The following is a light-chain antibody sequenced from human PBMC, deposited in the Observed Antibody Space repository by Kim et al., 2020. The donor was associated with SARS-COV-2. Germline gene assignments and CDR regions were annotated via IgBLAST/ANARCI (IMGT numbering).Light chain of an antibody. J-gene: IGLJ3*02. CDR1: RLRSYY. V-gene: IGLV3-19*01. CDR2: GGD. Sequence: WQTVRIQCERDRLRSYYASWYQQKPGQAPVLVMCGGDDRPSWIPDRFSGSTSGNTASLTITGAQAEDEADYFCTSRDTSGNHWVFGGGTQLTGL. CDR3: TSRDTSGNHWV.